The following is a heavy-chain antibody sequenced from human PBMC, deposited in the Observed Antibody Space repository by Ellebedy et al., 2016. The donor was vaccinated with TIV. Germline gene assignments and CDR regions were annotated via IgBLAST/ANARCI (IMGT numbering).Heavy chain of an antibody. J-gene: IGHJ6*03. CDR2: INHSGST. V-gene: IGHV4-34*01. D-gene: IGHD5-24*01. CDR1: GGSFSGYY. Sequence: SETLSLXCAVYGGSFSGYYWSWIRQPPGKGLEWIGEINHSGSTNCNPSLKSRVTISVDTSKNQFSLKLSSVTAADTAVYYCARLRGDGYNYTIRPGPRYHDYMDVWGKGTTVTVSS. CDR3: ARLRGDGYNYTIRPGPRYHDYMDV.